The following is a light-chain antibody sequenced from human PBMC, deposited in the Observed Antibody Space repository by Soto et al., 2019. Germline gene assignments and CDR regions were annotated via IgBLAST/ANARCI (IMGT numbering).Light chain of an antibody. V-gene: IGLV1-44*01. Sequence: QTVVTQPPSASGTPEQRVTISCSGSRSNIGSKTVNWYQQLPGAAPKPLIYSNHQRPSGVPDRFSGSKSGTSASLAISGLQSEDEADYYCAAWDDSLNGPYVFGTGAKLTVL. CDR1: RSNIGSKT. J-gene: IGLJ1*01. CDR3: AAWDDSLNGPYV. CDR2: SNH.